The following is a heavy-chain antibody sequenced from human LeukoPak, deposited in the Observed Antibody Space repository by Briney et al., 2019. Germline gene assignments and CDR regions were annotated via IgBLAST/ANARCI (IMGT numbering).Heavy chain of an antibody. CDR3: ASLYFQVDTAMVPKKPDDY. D-gene: IGHD5-18*01. Sequence: GGSLRLSCAASGFTFSSYAMHWVRQAPGKGLEWVAVISYDGSNKYYADSVKGRFTISRDNSKNTLHLQMNSLRAEDTAVYYCASLYFQVDTAMVPKKPDDYWGQGTLVTVSS. V-gene: IGHV3-30*04. J-gene: IGHJ4*02. CDR2: ISYDGSNK. CDR1: GFTFSSYA.